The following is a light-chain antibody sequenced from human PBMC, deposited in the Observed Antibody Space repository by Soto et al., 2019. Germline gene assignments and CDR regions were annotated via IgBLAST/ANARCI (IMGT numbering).Light chain of an antibody. CDR2: TAS. Sequence: DIQMTQSPSSVSASVGARVPITCRASQGVSTWLAWYQQKPGKAPNLLIYTASSLQSGVPSRFSGSGSGTDFTLTINGLQPEDFATYYCQQAASFPITFGQGTRLEIK. CDR3: QQAASFPIT. V-gene: IGKV1-12*01. J-gene: IGKJ5*01. CDR1: QGVSTW.